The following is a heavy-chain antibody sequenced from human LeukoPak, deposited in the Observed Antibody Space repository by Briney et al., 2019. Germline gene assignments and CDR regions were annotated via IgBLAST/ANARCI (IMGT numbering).Heavy chain of an antibody. Sequence: ASVKASCKASGYIFTSYAINSVGQAARHGREWMGWMHPNSGNTGYAQKVQGRVTITRNTTISTAYMELSSLRSEDTAVYYCARGLPDYYDSSGYPGYWGQGTLVTVSS. V-gene: IGHV1-8*01. CDR3: ARGLPDYYDSSGYPGY. CDR2: MHPNSGNT. CDR1: GYIFTSYA. J-gene: IGHJ4*02. D-gene: IGHD3-22*01.